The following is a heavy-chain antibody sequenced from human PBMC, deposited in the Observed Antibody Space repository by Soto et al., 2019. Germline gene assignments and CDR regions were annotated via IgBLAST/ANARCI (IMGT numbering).Heavy chain of an antibody. V-gene: IGHV4-59*01. CDR3: ARERYYGMDV. CDR1: GGSISSYY. CDR2: IYYSVST. Sequence: SETLSLTCTVSGGSISSYYWSWIRQPPGKGLEWIGNIYYSVSTNYNPSLKSRVTISVDTSKNQFSLKLSSVTAADTAVYYCARERYYGMDVWGQGTTVTVSS. J-gene: IGHJ6*02.